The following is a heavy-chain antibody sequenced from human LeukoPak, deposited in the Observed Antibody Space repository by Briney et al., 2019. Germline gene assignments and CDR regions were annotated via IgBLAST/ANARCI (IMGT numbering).Heavy chain of an antibody. CDR3: AREGTAMVGDAFDI. CDR1: GGSISSYY. CDR2: IYYSGST. D-gene: IGHD5-18*01. Sequence: SETLSLTCTVSGGSISSYYWSWIRQPPGKGLEWIGYIYYSGSTNYNPSLKSRVTISVDTSENQFSLKLSSVTAADTAVYYCAREGTAMVGDAFDIWGQGTMVTVSS. J-gene: IGHJ3*02. V-gene: IGHV4-59*01.